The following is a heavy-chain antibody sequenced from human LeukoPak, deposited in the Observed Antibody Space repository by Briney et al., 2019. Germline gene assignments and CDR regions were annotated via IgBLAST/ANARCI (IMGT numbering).Heavy chain of an antibody. Sequence: GGSLRLSCAASGFTFSSYAMSWVRQAPGKGLEWLSAISGSGGSTYYADSVKGRFTISRDNSKNTLYLQMNSLRAEDTAVYYCAKEYAIFGVVMNAFDIWGQGTMVTVSS. CDR1: GFTFSSYA. CDR3: AKEYAIFGVVMNAFDI. CDR2: ISGSGGST. V-gene: IGHV3-23*01. J-gene: IGHJ3*02. D-gene: IGHD3-3*01.